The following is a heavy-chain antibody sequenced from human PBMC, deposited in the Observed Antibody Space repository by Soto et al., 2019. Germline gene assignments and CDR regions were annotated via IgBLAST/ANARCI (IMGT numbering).Heavy chain of an antibody. J-gene: IGHJ2*01. CDR1: GFTFSNFA. D-gene: IGHD6-19*01. Sequence: EVQLLESGGHLVQPGGSLRLSCAASGFTFSNFAMSWVRQAPGMGLEWVSAITGSAGSTYYADSVKGRFTISRDNSKNTLYLQMNSLTAEDTALYYCAKQGGIAVSATLYFDLWGRGTLVSVSS. V-gene: IGHV3-23*01. CDR3: AKQGGIAVSATLYFDL. CDR2: ITGSAGST.